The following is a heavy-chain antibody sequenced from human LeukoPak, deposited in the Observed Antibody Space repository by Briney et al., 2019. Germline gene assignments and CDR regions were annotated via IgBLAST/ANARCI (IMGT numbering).Heavy chain of an antibody. V-gene: IGHV3-30-3*01. CDR3: EGYCSSTSCYSSSYNWSDP. Sequence: GRSLRLSCAASGFTFSSYAMHWVRQAPGKGLEWVAVISYDGSNKYYADSVKGRFTISRDNSKNTLYLQMNSLRAEDTAVYYCEGYCSSTSCYSSSYNWSDPWGQGTLVTVSS. CDR1: GFTFSSYA. CDR2: ISYDGSNK. J-gene: IGHJ5*02. D-gene: IGHD2-2*01.